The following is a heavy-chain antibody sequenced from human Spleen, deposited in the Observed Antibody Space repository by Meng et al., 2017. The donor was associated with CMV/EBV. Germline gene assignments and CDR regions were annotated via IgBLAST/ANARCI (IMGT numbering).Heavy chain of an antibody. CDR3: FGGGMYPGGDY. V-gene: IGHV3-30*02. CDR1: GFTFSDYG. J-gene: IGHJ4*02. CDR2: IRYDGGEE. D-gene: IGHD1-26*01. Sequence: GGSLRLSCAASGFTFSDYGMFWVRQAPGKGLDWVSFIRYDGGEEYYGDSVTGRFTVSRDNVKNRLYLQMNSLRVEDTAVYYCFGGGMYPGGDYWGQGTLVTVSS.